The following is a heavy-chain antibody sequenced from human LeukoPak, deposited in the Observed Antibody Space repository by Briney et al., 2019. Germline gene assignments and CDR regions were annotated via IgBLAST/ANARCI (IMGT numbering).Heavy chain of an antibody. CDR3: ARKAPYSPGYSQQ. CDR2: IYHSGTT. D-gene: IGHD2-15*01. J-gene: IGHJ1*01. Sequence: SETLSLTCTVSGGSITSYYWIWIRQPPGKGREWIGYIYHSGTTNYNPSLKSRVTISVDTYKNQFSLRLSSVTAADTAVYYCARKAPYSPGYSQQWGQGTLVTVSS. V-gene: IGHV4-59*01. CDR1: GGSITSYY.